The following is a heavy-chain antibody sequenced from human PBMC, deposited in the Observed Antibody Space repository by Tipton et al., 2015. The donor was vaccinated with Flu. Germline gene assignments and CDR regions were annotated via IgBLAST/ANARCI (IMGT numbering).Heavy chain of an antibody. CDR3: GRSYYYGSGSYYNRVFDH. V-gene: IGHV4-39*07. Sequence: TLSLTCTVSGDSISSSSYYWGWIRQPPGKGLEWIGSVPYSGSTYYNPSLKSRVIITVDTSKNQFSLKLTSVTAAGTAVYYCGRSYYYGSGSYYNRVFDHWGQGTLVTGSS. CDR2: VPYSGST. D-gene: IGHD3-10*01. CDR1: GDSISSSSYY. J-gene: IGHJ4*02.